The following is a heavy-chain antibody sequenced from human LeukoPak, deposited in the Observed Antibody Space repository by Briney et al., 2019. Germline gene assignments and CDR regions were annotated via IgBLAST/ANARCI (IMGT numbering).Heavy chain of an antibody. V-gene: IGHV3-9*01. Sequence: GGSLRLSCAASGFTFDDYAMHWVRQAPGKGLEWVSGISWNSGSIGYADSVKGRFTIPRDNAKNSLYLQMNSLRAEDTALYYCAKTSTYYYGSGSYLGYFDYWGQGTLVTVSS. CDR1: GFTFDDYA. CDR3: AKTSTYYYGSGSYLGYFDY. J-gene: IGHJ4*02. D-gene: IGHD3-10*01. CDR2: ISWNSGSI.